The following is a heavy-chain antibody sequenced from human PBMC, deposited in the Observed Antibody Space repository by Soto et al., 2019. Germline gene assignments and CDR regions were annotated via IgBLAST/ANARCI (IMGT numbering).Heavy chain of an antibody. V-gene: IGHV1-2*02. CDR3: ARAAGTTVTTKLYWFDP. CDR2: INPNSGGT. Sequence: ASVKVSCKASGYTFTGYYMHWVRQAPGQGLEWMGWINPNSGGTNYAQKFQGRVTMTRDTSISTAYMELSRLRSDDTAVYYCARAAGTTVTTKLYWFDPWGKGTLVTVSS. D-gene: IGHD4-17*01. J-gene: IGHJ5*02. CDR1: GYTFTGYY.